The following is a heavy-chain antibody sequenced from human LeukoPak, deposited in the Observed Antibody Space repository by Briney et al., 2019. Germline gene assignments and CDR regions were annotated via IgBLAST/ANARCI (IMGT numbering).Heavy chain of an antibody. J-gene: IGHJ6*02. Sequence: SQTLSLTCTVSGGSISSGGYYWSWIRQHPGKGLEWIGYIYYSGSTYYNPSLKSRVTISVDTSKNQFSLKLSSVTAADTAVYYCARGPGGSGTRPPYTYYYGVHVWGQGTTVTVSS. CDR1: GGSISSGGYY. D-gene: IGHD3-10*01. V-gene: IGHV4-31*03. CDR2: IYYSGST. CDR3: ARGPGGSGTRPPYTYYYGVHV.